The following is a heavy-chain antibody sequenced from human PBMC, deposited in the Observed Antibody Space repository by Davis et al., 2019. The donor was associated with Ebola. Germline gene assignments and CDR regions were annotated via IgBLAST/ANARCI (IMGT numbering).Heavy chain of an antibody. V-gene: IGHV3-30-3*01. CDR2: ISYDGSNK. D-gene: IGHD3-10*01. CDR3: ARDLNYYGSGSYYNARYYYGMDV. J-gene: IGHJ6*02. Sequence: GESLKISCAASGFTFSSYAMHWVRQAPGKGLEWVAVISYDGSNKYYADSVKGRFTISRDNSKNTLYLQMNSLRAEDTAVYYCARDLNYYGSGSYYNARYYYGMDVWGQGTTVTVSS. CDR1: GFTFSSYA.